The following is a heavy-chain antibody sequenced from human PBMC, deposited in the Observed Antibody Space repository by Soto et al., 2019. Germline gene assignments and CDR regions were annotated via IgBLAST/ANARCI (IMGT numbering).Heavy chain of an antibody. V-gene: IGHV4-31*11. D-gene: IGHD3-16*01. CDR1: GGSITSGRYH. CDR2: ISYSGST. J-gene: IGHJ4*02. CDR3: ARVRGLGLFDY. Sequence: QVQLQESGPGLVKPSQTLSLTCAVSGGSITSGRYHWSWIRQHPEKGLEWIGYISYSGSTYYNPSLKSRVTISLDTSENQFSLRLSSVTAADTAAYFCARVRGLGLFDYWGQGTLVTVSS.